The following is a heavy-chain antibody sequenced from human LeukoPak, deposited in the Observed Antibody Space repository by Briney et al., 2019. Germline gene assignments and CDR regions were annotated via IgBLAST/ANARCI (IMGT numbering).Heavy chain of an antibody. V-gene: IGHV1-8*01. CDR1: GYTFTSYD. D-gene: IGHD3-22*01. CDR3: ARDPDYYDSSGYAFDI. J-gene: IGHJ3*02. Sequence: ASVKVSCKASGYTFTSYDINWVRQATGQGLEWMGWMNPNSGNTGYAQKFQGRVTMTRNTSISTAYMELSSLGSEDTAVYYCARDPDYYDSSGYAFDIWGQGTMVTVSS. CDR2: MNPNSGNT.